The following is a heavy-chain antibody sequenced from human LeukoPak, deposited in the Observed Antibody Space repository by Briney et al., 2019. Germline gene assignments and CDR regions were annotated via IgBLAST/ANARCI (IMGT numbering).Heavy chain of an antibody. J-gene: IGHJ4*02. CDR3: AKGGRSGSYSRIDY. Sequence: GGSLRLSCAASGFTFSSYAMSWVRQAPGKGLEWVSSISGSGGRTYYADSAKGRSTISRENSKNTLYLQINTLRVDDPAVYYRAKGGRSGSYSRIDYWGQGTLVTVSS. CDR1: GFTFSSYA. D-gene: IGHD3-10*01. CDR2: ISGSGGRT. V-gene: IGHV3-23*01.